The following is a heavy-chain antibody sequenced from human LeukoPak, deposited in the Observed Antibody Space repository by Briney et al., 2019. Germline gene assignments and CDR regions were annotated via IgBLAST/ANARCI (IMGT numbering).Heavy chain of an antibody. CDR2: INGDGSIT. D-gene: IGHD3-10*01. CDR1: GFTFSPYW. J-gene: IGHJ5*02. V-gene: IGHV3-74*01. Sequence: PGGSLRLSCAASGFTFSPYWMHWVRQTPGKGLEWVSRINGDGSITTYADSVKGRFTISRDNAKNTLYAQMNSLRAEDTAVYYCTRGLDGSGNYHWFDPWGQGTLVTVSS. CDR3: TRGLDGSGNYHWFDP.